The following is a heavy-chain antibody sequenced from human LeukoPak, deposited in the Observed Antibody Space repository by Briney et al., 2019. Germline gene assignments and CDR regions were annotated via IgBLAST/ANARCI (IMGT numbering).Heavy chain of an antibody. D-gene: IGHD5-12*01. CDR2: INHSGST. CDR3: ARSGDGYNYYLDY. V-gene: IGHV4-34*01. Sequence: SETLSLTCAVYGGSFSGYYWSWIRQPPGKGLEWIGEINHSGSTNYNPSLKSRVTISVDTSKNQFSLKLSSVTAADTAVYYCARSGDGYNYYLDYWGQGTLVTVSS. J-gene: IGHJ4*02. CDR1: GGSFSGYY.